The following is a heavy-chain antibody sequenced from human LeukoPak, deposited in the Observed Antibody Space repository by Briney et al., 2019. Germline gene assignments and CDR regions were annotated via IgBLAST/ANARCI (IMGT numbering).Heavy chain of an antibody. J-gene: IGHJ4*02. CDR1: GYIFTNYW. D-gene: IGHD5-18*01. CDR2: IFPGDSDT. V-gene: IGHV5-51*01. Sequence: GESLKISCQASGYIFTNYWIGWVRQMPGKGLEWIGIIFPGDSDTRYSPSFQGQITISADRSVTTAYLQWGSLKASDTAMYYCAGRLRRNDHSYGHFDDWGQGSLVTVSS. CDR3: AGRLRRNDHSYGHFDD.